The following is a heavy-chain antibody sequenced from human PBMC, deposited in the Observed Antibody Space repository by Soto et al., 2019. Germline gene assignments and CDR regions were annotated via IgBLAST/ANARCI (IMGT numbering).Heavy chain of an antibody. Sequence: PGESLKISCKGSGYSFTSYWIGWVRQMPGKGLEWMGIIYPGDSDTRYSPSFQGQVTISADKSISTAYLQWSSLKASDTAMYYCVRSNSNWYWCFDLWGQGTLVTVPS. J-gene: IGHJ5*02. D-gene: IGHD1-20*01. V-gene: IGHV5-51*01. CDR2: IYPGDSDT. CDR3: VRSNSNWYWCFDL. CDR1: GYSFTSYW.